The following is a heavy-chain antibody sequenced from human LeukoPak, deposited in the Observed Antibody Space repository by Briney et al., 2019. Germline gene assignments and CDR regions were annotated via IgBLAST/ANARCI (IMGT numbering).Heavy chain of an antibody. D-gene: IGHD2-2*03. J-gene: IGHJ4*02. CDR1: GFTFTTYA. CDR2: ISDSGAST. CDR3: AKSHSVGYRSYFDY. Sequence: PGGSLRLSCAASGFTFTTYAMSWVRQAPGKGLEWVSTISDSGASTYYADSVKGRFTISRDNSKNTLYLQMNSLRAEDTAVYYCAKSHSVGYRSYFDYWGQGTLVTVSS. V-gene: IGHV3-23*01.